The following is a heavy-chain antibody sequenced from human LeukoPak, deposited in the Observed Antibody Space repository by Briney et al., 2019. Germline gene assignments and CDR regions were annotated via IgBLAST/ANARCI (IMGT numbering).Heavy chain of an antibody. CDR2: ISYDGSTK. CDR1: GFTFRSHA. D-gene: IGHD1-26*01. Sequence: GGSLRLSCEAFGFTFRSHAMHWVRQAPGKGLEWVAFISYDGSTKTDVDSVTGRFTISRDNSKNTVYLQMNSLRAEDTALYYCGRDVSGSYSFDSLGQGTLVTVSS. V-gene: IGHV3-30-3*01. CDR3: GRDVSGSYSFDS. J-gene: IGHJ4*02.